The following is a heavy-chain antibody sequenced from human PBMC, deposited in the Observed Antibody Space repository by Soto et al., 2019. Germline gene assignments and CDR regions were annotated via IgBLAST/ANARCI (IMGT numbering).Heavy chain of an antibody. Sequence: EVQLVESGGGLVQPGGSLRLSCAASGFTFSSYAMHWVRQAPGKGLEYVSAISSNGGSTYYANSVKGRFTISRDNSKNTLYLQMGSLRAEDMAAYYCATGDSGGGARTYYDFWSGYPQSYYYYMDVWGKGTTVTVSS. CDR1: GFTFSSYA. D-gene: IGHD3-3*01. J-gene: IGHJ6*03. CDR2: ISSNGGST. CDR3: ATGDSGGGARTYYDFWSGYPQSYYYYMDV. V-gene: IGHV3-64*01.